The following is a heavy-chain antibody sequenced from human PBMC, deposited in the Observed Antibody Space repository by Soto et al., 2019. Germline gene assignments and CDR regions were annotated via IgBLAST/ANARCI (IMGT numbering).Heavy chain of an antibody. D-gene: IGHD6-19*01. CDR2: IYHSGST. CDR1: GGSISSSNW. V-gene: IGHV4-4*02. Sequence: QVQLQESGPGLVKPSGTLSLTCAVSGGSISSSNWWSWVRQPPGKGLEWIGEIYHSGSTNYNPSLXSXXTRSVDKSQNQFSLQLSSVTAADAAVYYCARVAVAGTRFDYWGQGTLVTVSS. CDR3: ARVAVAGTRFDY. J-gene: IGHJ4*02.